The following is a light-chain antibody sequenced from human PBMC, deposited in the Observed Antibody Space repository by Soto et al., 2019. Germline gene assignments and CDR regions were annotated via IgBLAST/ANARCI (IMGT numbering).Light chain of an antibody. V-gene: IGKV3D-15*01. J-gene: IGKJ1*01. Sequence: EVVLTRSPATLSLSPGEGVTLSCRASQGIGDTLAWYQHKPGQAPRLLIYGASSRATGIPDRFSGSGSGTDFTLTISRLEPEDFAVYYCQQYNNWPPETFGQGTKVDIK. CDR3: QQYNNWPPET. CDR1: QGIGDT. CDR2: GAS.